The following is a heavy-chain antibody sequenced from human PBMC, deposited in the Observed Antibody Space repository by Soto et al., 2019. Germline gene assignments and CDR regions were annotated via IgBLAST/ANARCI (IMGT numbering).Heavy chain of an antibody. CDR1: GYDFTTYG. D-gene: IGHD1-1*01. J-gene: IGHJ4*02. V-gene: IGHV1-18*01. CDR3: ARGRYGDY. CDR2: ISAHNGNT. Sequence: QVHLVQSGAEVKKSGASVKVSCKGSGYDFTTYGITWVRQAPGHGLEWMAWISAHNGNTDYAQKLQGRVTVTRDTSTSTAYMELRSLRSDDTAVYYCARGRYGDYWDQGALVTVSS.